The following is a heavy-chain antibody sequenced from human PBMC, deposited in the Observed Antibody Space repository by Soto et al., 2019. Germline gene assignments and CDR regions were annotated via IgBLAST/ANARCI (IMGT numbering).Heavy chain of an antibody. J-gene: IGHJ4*02. CDR3: AREWGYCSGGSCQTVFDY. CDR2: ISSTASTT. Sequence: PGGSRRLSCPASGFTSSSYDMHWVRPAPGKGLEWVSYISSTASTTVYADSVKGRFSTSRDKAENSLYLQMNSLRVEDTAVYYCAREWGYCSGGSCQTVFDYWGQGTLVTVSS. CDR1: GFTSSSYD. V-gene: IGHV3-48*01. D-gene: IGHD2-15*01.